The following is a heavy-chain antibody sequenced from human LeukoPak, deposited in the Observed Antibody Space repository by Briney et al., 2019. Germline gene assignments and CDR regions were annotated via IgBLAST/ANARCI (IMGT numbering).Heavy chain of an antibody. CDR1: GFTFSSYA. CDR2: IGGNGGST. D-gene: IGHD3-9*01. J-gene: IGHJ4*02. V-gene: IGHV3-23*01. Sequence: PGGSLRLSCAASGFTFSSYAMSWVRQAPGKGLEWVSTIGGNGGSTYYADSVKGRFTISRDNAKNSLYLQMNSLRAEDTAVYYCTRAPGRYFDYWGQGTLVTVSS. CDR3: TRAPGRYFDY.